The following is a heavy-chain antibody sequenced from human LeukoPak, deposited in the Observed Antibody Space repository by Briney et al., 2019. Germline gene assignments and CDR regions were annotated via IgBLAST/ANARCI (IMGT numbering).Heavy chain of an antibody. Sequence: GGSLRLSCAASGFAFSSYSMNWVRQAPGKGLEWVSSISTSSSYIYYADSVKGRFTISRDNARNSLYLQMNSLRAEDTALYYCVRGYSAPDYWGQGTLVTVSS. CDR3: VRGYSAPDY. CDR2: ISTSSSYI. CDR1: GFAFSSYS. D-gene: IGHD5-12*01. J-gene: IGHJ4*02. V-gene: IGHV3-21*04.